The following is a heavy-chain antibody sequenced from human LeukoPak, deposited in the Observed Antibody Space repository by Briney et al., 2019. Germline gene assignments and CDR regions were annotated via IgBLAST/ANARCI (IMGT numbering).Heavy chain of an antibody. CDR2: ISSSSSSTI. D-gene: IGHD3-22*01. CDR3: ARDHHRRYYDDQARDTFDI. J-gene: IGHJ3*02. V-gene: IGHV3-48*01. CDR1: GFTFSSYS. Sequence: GGSLRLSCAASGFTFSSYSMNWVRQAPGQGLEWISYISSSSSSTIYSANSVKGRFTISRDNARNSLYLQMNSLRAEDTAVYYCARDHHRRYYDDQARDTFDIWGQGTMVTVSS.